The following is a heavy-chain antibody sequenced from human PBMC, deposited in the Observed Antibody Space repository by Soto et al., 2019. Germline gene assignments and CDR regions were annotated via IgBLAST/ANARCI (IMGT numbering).Heavy chain of an antibody. CDR1: SVSNAW. V-gene: IGHV3-15*07. CDR3: TAGEIAVAD. Sequence: SVSNAWMNWVRQAPGKGLEWVGRIKSKTDGGTTDYAAPVKGRFTISRDDSKNTLYLQMNSLKTEDTAVYYCTAGEIAVADWGQGTLVTVSS. J-gene: IGHJ4*02. D-gene: IGHD6-19*01. CDR2: IKSKTDGGTT.